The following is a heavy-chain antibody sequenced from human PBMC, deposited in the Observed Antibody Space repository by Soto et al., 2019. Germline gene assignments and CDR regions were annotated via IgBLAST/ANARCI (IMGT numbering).Heavy chain of an antibody. CDR3: AMVRRPQRSGRFAP. CDR1: GGSISSGGYS. V-gene: IGHV4-30-2*01. Sequence: SETLSLTCAVSGGSISSGGYSWSWIRQPPGKGLEWIGYIYHSGSTYYNPSLKSRVTISVDTSKNQFSLKLTSVTAADTAVYYCAMVRRPQRSGRFAPWAHGPPLSGS. J-gene: IGHJ5*02. CDR2: IYHSGST. D-gene: IGHD1-1*01.